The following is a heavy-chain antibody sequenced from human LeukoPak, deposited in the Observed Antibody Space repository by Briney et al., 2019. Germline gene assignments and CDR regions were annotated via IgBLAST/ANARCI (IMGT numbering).Heavy chain of an antibody. D-gene: IGHD6-19*01. J-gene: IGHJ5*02. V-gene: IGHV3-48*03. CDR3: ARDDPVAALA. Sequence: GGSLRLSCAASGFTFSSYEMNWVRQAPGKGLEWVSYISSRGSTIYYADSVKGRFTISRDNAKNSLYLQMNSLRAEDTAVYYCARDDPVAALAWGQGTLVTVSS. CDR2: ISSRGSTI. CDR1: GFTFSSYE.